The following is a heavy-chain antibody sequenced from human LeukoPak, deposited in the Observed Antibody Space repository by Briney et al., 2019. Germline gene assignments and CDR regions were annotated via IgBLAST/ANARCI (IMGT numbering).Heavy chain of an antibody. D-gene: IGHD2-2*01. CDR2: IYYSGST. Sequence: SETLSLTCTVSGGSISSYYWSWIRQPPGKGLEWIGYIYYSGSTNYNPSLKSRVTISVDTSKNQFSLKLSSVTAADTAVYYCARESIVVVPAAVRSDYYYYMDVWGEGTTVTVSS. CDR3: ARESIVVVPAAVRSDYYYYMDV. V-gene: IGHV4-59*01. J-gene: IGHJ6*03. CDR1: GGSISSYY.